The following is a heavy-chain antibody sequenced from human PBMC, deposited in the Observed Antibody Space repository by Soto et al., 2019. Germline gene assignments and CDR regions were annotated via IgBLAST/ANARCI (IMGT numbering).Heavy chain of an antibody. D-gene: IGHD3-16*01. CDR2: IYGDDDK. CDR1: GFSLTTSGVG. J-gene: IGHJ4*02. V-gene: IGHV2-5*02. Sequence: QITLKESGPALVKPTQTLTLTCSFSGFSLTTSGVGVGWIRQPPGKALEWLALIYGDDDKRYNSSLKSRLTNTKDAPKNQVVLKMSNMDPVDTGTYYGAHAVGLGGLVDYWGQGTLVTVSS. CDR3: AHAVGLGGLVDY.